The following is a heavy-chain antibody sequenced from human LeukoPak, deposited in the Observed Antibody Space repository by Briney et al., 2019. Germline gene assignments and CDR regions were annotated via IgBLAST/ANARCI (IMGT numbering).Heavy chain of an antibody. CDR3: AREQYYYDSSGYYMGYYYYYMDV. V-gene: IGHV4-61*02. D-gene: IGHD3-22*01. CDR2: IYTSGST. J-gene: IGHJ6*03. CDR1: GGSISSGSYY. Sequence: SETLSLTRTVSGGSISSGSYYWSWIRQPAGKGLEWIGRIYTSGSTNYNPSLKSRVTISVDTSKNQFSLKLSSVTAADTAVYYRAREQYYYDSSGYYMGYYYYYMDVWGKGTTVTISS.